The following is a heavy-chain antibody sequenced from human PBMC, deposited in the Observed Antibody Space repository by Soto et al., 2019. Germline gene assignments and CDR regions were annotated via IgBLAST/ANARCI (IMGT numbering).Heavy chain of an antibody. D-gene: IGHD2-15*01. Sequence: SETLSLTCTVSGGSISSSSYYWGWIRQPPGKRLEWIGSIFYSGSTYYNPSLKSRVTISVDTSKNQFSLKLSSVTAADTAVYYCARHLTYCSAGSCYSDFPYYGMDGWGQGTTVT. CDR2: IFYSGST. J-gene: IGHJ6*02. CDR3: ARHLTYCSAGSCYSDFPYYGMDG. V-gene: IGHV4-39*01. CDR1: GGSISSSSYY.